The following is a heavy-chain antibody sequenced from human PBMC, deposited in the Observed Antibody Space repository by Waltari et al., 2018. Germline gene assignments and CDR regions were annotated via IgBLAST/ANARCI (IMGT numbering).Heavy chain of an antibody. D-gene: IGHD6-6*01. CDR1: GYIFNDYS. V-gene: IGHV1-2*02. J-gene: IGHJ4*02. CDR3: ARRSEY. CDR2: INPNGGAT. Sequence: QVDLVQSGPEVKKPGASVQVPCKPSGYIFNDYSIHWVRRAPGQGLEWMGWINPNGGATYYAPKFRDRVTISTDTSIETVYMHLTSLTSDDTALYFWARRSEYWGQGTLITVSS.